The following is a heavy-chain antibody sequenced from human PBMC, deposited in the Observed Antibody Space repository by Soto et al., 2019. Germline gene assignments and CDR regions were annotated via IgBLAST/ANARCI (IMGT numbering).Heavy chain of an antibody. CDR2: ISWDGGSA. D-gene: IGHD5-18*01. Sequence: GGSLRLSCAASGFTFDDHTLHWVRQAPGKGLEWVSLISWDGGSAYYADSVKGRFTISRDNIKDSLYLQMNSLRTDDTALYYCVKDGTVDGYVGAFDIWGQGTMVTVSS. CDR1: GFTFDDHT. J-gene: IGHJ3*02. V-gene: IGHV3-43*01. CDR3: VKDGTVDGYVGAFDI.